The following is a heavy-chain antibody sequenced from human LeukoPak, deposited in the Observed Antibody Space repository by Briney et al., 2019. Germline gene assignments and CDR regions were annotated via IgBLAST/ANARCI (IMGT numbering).Heavy chain of an antibody. J-gene: IGHJ4*02. CDR1: GFTFSGYA. CDR3: ARDGFLGPVTAYLDY. D-gene: IGHD2-21*02. Sequence: GGSLRLSCAASGFTFSGYAMHWVRQAPGKGLVWVSRIKSDGSITSFADSVMGRFTISRDNARNTLFLEMNSLRAEDSAVYYCARDGFLGPVTAYLDYWGQGTPVTVSS. CDR2: IKSDGSIT. V-gene: IGHV3-74*01.